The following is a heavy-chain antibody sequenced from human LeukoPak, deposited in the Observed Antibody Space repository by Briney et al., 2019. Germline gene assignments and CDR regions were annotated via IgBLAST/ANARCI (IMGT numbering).Heavy chain of an antibody. J-gene: IGHJ6*03. CDR3: ARDAGATTHYYYYMDV. V-gene: IGHV4-59*12. Sequence: PSETLSLTCTVSGGSISSYYWSWIRQPPGKGLEWIGYIYYSGSTNYNPSLKGRVTISVDTSKNQFSLKLSSVTAADMAVYYCARDAGATTHYYYYMDVWGKGTTVTVSS. D-gene: IGHD1-26*01. CDR2: IYYSGST. CDR1: GGSISSYY.